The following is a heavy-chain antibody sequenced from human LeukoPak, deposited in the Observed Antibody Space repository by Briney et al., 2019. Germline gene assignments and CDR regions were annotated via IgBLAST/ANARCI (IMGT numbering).Heavy chain of an antibody. CDR3: AKAKSGSYSPFDY. Sequence: GGSLRLSCTASGFTFTNYAMSWVRQGPGKGLEWVSSLSGSGRSTYCADSVEGRFSISRDTSWNTLYLQMNSLRAEDTAVYYCAKAKSGSYSPFDYWGQGALVSVSS. D-gene: IGHD1-26*01. CDR1: GFTFTNYA. V-gene: IGHV3-23*01. CDR2: LSGSGRST. J-gene: IGHJ4*02.